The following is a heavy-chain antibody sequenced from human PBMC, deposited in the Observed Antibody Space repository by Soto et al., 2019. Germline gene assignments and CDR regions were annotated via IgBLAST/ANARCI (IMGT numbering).Heavy chain of an antibody. D-gene: IGHD4-17*01. J-gene: IGHJ4*02. CDR2: IYHSGST. V-gene: IGHV4-30-2*01. CDR3: ARGMTTVTTFDY. Sequence: LEWIGYIYHSGSTYYNPSLKSRVTISVDRSKNQFSLKLSSVTAADTAVYYCARGMTTVTTFDYWGQGTLVTVSS.